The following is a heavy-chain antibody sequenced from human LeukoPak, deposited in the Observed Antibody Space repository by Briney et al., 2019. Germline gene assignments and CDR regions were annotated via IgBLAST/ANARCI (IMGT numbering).Heavy chain of an antibody. CDR3: ARADYYGSGCYLKSMLYYFDY. J-gene: IGHJ4*02. CDR2: IFYTGSA. V-gene: IGHV4-59*01. D-gene: IGHD3-10*01. Sequence: SETLSLTCTVSGDSISNYYWSWIRQPPGKGLEWIGFIFYTGSANYNPTRKSRVTMSVDTSKNQFSLKLSSVTAADTAVYYCARADYYGSGCYLKSMLYYFDYWGQGTLVTVSS. CDR1: GDSISNYY.